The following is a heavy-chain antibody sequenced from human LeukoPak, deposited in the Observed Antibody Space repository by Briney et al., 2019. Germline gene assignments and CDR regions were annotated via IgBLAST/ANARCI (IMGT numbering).Heavy chain of an antibody. V-gene: IGHV4-4*07. Sequence: PSETLSLTCTVSGGSISSYYWSWIRQPAGKGLEWIGRTYTSGSTNYNPSLKSRVTISVDKSKNQFSLKLSSVTAADTAVYYCARPDPEGDAFDIWGQGTMVTVSS. CDR2: TYTSGST. J-gene: IGHJ3*02. D-gene: IGHD1-14*01. CDR1: GGSISSYY. CDR3: ARPDPEGDAFDI.